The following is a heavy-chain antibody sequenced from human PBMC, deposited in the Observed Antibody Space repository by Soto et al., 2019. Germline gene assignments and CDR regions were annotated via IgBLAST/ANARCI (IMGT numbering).Heavy chain of an antibody. CDR2: ISYPGST. CDR1: GASISNSDYY. CDR3: VPLGYSSTYYDN. J-gene: IGHJ4*02. D-gene: IGHD6-13*01. Sequence: PSETLSLTCTVSGASISNSDYYWGWIRQPPGKGLEWIGTISYPGSTFYKPSLKSQVTISVDTIKNQFSLKLDAVTVADTAVYYCVPLGYSSTYYDNWGQGALVTVSS. V-gene: IGHV4-39*01.